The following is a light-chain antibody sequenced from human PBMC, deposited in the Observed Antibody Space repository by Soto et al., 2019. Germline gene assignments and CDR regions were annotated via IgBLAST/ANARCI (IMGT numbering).Light chain of an antibody. V-gene: IGLV2-23*02. CDR3: CSYAGNNALV. J-gene: IGLJ3*02. Sequence: ALTQPASVSGSRGQSITISCTGTSNNVGSYNFVSWYRQYPGKAPELIIYEVSQRPSTFFNRFSGSKSGNTASLTISGLQSDDEADYYCCSYAGNNALVFGGGTKVTVL. CDR1: SNNVGSYNF. CDR2: EVS.